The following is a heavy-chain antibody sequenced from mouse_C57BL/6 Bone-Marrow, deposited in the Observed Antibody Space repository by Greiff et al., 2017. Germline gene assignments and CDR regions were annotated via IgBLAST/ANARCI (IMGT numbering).Heavy chain of an antibody. CDR2: IYPGDGDT. D-gene: IGHD1-1*01. J-gene: IGHJ4*01. Sequence: QVQLQQSGPELVKPGASVKISCKASGYAFSSSWMNWVKQRPGKGLEWIGRIYPGDGDTNYNGKFKGKATLTADKSSSTAYMQLSSLTSEDSAVYFCARRTVVAHYYAMDYWGQGTSVTVSS. V-gene: IGHV1-82*01. CDR1: GYAFSSSW. CDR3: ARRTVVAHYYAMDY.